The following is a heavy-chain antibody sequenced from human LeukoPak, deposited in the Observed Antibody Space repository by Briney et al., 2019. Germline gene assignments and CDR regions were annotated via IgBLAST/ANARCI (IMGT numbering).Heavy chain of an antibody. Sequence: SSVTVSCKASGGTFSSYAISWLRQPPAQGREWMGGIIPIFGTANYAQKLQGRVTITADESTSTAYMELSSLRSEDTAVYYCARTIAAAGGNDYWGQGTLVTVSS. CDR1: GGTFSSYA. CDR2: IIPIFGTA. D-gene: IGHD6-13*01. J-gene: IGHJ4*02. V-gene: IGHV1-69*13. CDR3: ARTIAAAGGNDY.